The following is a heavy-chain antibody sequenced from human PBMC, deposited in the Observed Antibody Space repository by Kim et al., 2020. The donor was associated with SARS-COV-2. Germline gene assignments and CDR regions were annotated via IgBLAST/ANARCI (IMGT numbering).Heavy chain of an antibody. Sequence: GGSLRLSCVASGFTFSRPSMHWVRQTPGKGLVWVSHINGDGSITNYAYSVKGRFTISRDNAKNTLYLQMNSLRAEDTAVYFCARGNTYGVDVWGQGTTVT. V-gene: IGHV3-74*01. CDR3: ARGNTYGVDV. J-gene: IGHJ6*02. CDR2: INGDGSIT. CDR1: GFTFSRPS.